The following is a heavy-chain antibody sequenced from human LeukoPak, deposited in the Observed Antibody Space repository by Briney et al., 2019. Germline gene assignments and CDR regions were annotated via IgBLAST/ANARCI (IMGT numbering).Heavy chain of an antibody. CDR1: GYTLTELS. D-gene: IGHD6-13*01. Sequence: ASVKVSCKVSGYTLTELSMHWVRQAPGKGLEWMGGFDPEGGETIYAQKFQGRVTMTEDTSTDTAYMELSSLRSEDTAVYYCATTYSSSWFFFDYWGQGTLVTVSS. V-gene: IGHV1-24*01. CDR2: FDPEGGET. J-gene: IGHJ4*02. CDR3: ATTYSSSWFFFDY.